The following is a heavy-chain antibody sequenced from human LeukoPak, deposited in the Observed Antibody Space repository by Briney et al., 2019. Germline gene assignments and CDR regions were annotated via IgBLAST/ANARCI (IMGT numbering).Heavy chain of an antibody. Sequence: GGSLRLSCPASGFTFSSYWMHWVRQAPGKGLEWVAVISYDGSNKYYADSVKGRFTISRDNSKNTLYLQMNSLRAEDTAVYYCEREVAVAGALAFDIWGQGTMVTVSS. CDR2: ISYDGSNK. CDR1: GFTFSSYW. D-gene: IGHD6-19*01. CDR3: EREVAVAGALAFDI. V-gene: IGHV3-30-3*01. J-gene: IGHJ3*02.